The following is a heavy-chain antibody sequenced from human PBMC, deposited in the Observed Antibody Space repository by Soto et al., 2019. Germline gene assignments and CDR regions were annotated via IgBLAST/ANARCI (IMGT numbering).Heavy chain of an antibody. CDR3: AKALGELSPESYDY. D-gene: IGHD3-16*02. J-gene: IGHJ4*02. V-gene: IGHV3-30*18. Sequence: QVQLVESGGGVVQPGTSLRLSCAASGFKFSFFAMHWVRQAPGKGLEWVAVISYDGSEKYYADSVKGRFSISRDNSKNTLTLQMNSLRPDDMAVYFCAKALGELSPESYDYWGQGTLITVSS. CDR2: ISYDGSEK. CDR1: GFKFSFFA.